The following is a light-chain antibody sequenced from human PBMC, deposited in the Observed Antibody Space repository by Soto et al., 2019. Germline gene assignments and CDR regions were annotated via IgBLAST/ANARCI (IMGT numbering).Light chain of an antibody. J-gene: IGLJ2*01. Sequence: QSVLTQPPSVSAAPRQKVTISCSGSTSNIGNNSVSWYQQLPGTAPKLLIYDNNKRPSGIPDRFSGSRSGTSATLGITGLQTWDEADYYCGTWDASLSAGIFGGGTKLTVL. CDR2: DNN. V-gene: IGLV1-51*01. CDR1: TSNIGNNS. CDR3: GTWDASLSAGI.